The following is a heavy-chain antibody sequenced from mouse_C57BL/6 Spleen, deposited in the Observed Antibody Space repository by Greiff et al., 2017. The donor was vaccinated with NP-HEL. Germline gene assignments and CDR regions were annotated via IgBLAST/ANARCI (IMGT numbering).Heavy chain of an antibody. D-gene: IGHD3-1*01. CDR2: INPYNGDT. J-gene: IGHJ4*01. Sequence: EVMLVESGPELVKPGDSVKISCKASGYSFTGYFMNWVMQSHGKSLEWIGRINPYNGDTFYNQKFKGKATLTVDKSSSTAHMELRSLTSEDSAVYYCARSEDSGAMDDGGQGTSVTVSS. CDR1: GYSFTGYF. V-gene: IGHV1-20*01. CDR3: ARSEDSGAMDD.